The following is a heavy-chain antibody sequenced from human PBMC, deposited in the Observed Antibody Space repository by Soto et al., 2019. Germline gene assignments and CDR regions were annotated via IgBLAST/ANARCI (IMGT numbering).Heavy chain of an antibody. V-gene: IGHV3-33*01. Sequence: QVHLVESGGGVVQPGRSLRLSCATSGFLFSSYGMHWVRQAPGKGLEWVAMIWYDETKKYYAGSVKGRFTISRDNSKITVYLQMNSLRVEDTAMYFCARDSARGGFVGVTIVPSIDYWGQGTLVAASS. CDR2: IWYDETKK. D-gene: IGHD4-4*01. J-gene: IGHJ4*02. CDR1: GFLFSSYG. CDR3: ARDSARGGFVGVTIVPSIDY.